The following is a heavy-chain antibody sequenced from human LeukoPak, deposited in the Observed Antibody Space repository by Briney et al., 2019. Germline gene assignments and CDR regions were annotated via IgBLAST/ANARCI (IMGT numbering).Heavy chain of an antibody. CDR3: ARDSGYSYGYGDAFDI. D-gene: IGHD5-18*01. J-gene: IGHJ3*02. Sequence: PSETLSLTCAVSGGSISSGGYSWRWIRQPPGKGLEWIEYIYYSGSTYYNPSLKSRVTISVDTAKNQFSLKLSSVTAADTAVYYCARDSGYSYGYGDAFDIWGQGTMVTVSS. CDR1: GGSISSGGYS. CDR2: IYYSGST. V-gene: IGHV4-30-4*07.